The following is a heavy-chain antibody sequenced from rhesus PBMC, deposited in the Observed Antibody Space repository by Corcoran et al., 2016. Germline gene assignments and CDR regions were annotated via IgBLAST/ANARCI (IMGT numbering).Heavy chain of an antibody. CDR3: ATGGPNSPD. CDR2: RSGGGGIT. V-gene: IGHV4-173*01. Sequence: QVQLQESDPGLVQPSETLSLTFAVSGGSISSHSLSWFRQSPGKGLEWMGRRSGGGGITEYNPSLKSRVTISTDTSKNQFSLKLRSVTAADTAVYFCATGGPNSPDWGQGVLVTVSS. CDR1: GGSISSHS. J-gene: IGHJ4*01. D-gene: IGHD1-44*01.